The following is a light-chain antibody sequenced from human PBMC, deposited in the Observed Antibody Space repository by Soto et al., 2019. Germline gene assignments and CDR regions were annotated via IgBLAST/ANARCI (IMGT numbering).Light chain of an antibody. CDR3: QQYGSSPFP. J-gene: IGKJ3*01. CDR1: QSVSSSY. V-gene: IGKV3-20*01. Sequence: EIVLTQSPGTLSLSPGERATLSCRASQSVSSSYLAWYQQKPGQAPRLLIYGASSRATGIPDRFSGSGSGTDFTLTISRLEPEDIAVYYCQQYGSSPFPFGPGTKVDIK. CDR2: GAS.